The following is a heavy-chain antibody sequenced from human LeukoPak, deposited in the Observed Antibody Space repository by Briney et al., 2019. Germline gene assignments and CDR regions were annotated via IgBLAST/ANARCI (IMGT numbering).Heavy chain of an antibody. V-gene: IGHV1-24*01. CDR2: FDPEDGET. D-gene: IGHD3-22*01. J-gene: IGHJ3*02. CDR1: GYTLTELS. CDR3: ATALFPLGYYYDSRRDAFDI. Sequence: ASVKVSCKVSGYTLTELSMHWVRQAPGKGLEWMGGFDPEDGETIYAQKFQGRVTMTEDTPTDTAYMELSSLRSEDTAVYYCATALFPLGYYYDSRRDAFDIWGQGTMVTVSS.